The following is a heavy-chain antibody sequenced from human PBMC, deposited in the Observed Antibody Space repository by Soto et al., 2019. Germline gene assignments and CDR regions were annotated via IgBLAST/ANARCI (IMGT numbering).Heavy chain of an antibody. CDR2: IYYSGST. J-gene: IGHJ3*02. D-gene: IGHD6-13*01. CDR3: ARASPSDSSSDAFDI. Sequence: SETLSLTCTVSGGSISSYYWSWIRQPPGKGLEWIGYIYYSGSTNYNPSLKSRVTISVDTSKNQFSLKLSSVTAADTAVYYCARASPSDSSSDAFDIWGQGTMVTVSS. CDR1: GGSISSYY. V-gene: IGHV4-59*01.